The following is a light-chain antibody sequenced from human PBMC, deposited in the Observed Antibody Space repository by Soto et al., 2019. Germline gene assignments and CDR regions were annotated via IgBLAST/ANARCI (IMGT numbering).Light chain of an antibody. Sequence: QSVLTQPASVSGSPGQSITIACTGINTDVESYNFVSWYQQHPGKAPKLMIYEDYKRPSGVSNRFSGSKSGNTASLTISGLQTEDEADYYCCSHGGSNTTYVFANGTKVTVL. CDR3: CSHGGSNTTYV. CDR1: NTDVESYNF. CDR2: EDY. J-gene: IGLJ1*01. V-gene: IGLV2-23*01.